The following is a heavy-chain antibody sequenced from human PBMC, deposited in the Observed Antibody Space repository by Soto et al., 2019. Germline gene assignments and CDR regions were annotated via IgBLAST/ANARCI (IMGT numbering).Heavy chain of an antibody. CDR2: IIPILGIA. V-gene: IGHV1-69*02. Sequence: ASVKVSCKASGGTFSSYTISWVRQAPGQGLEWMGRIIPILGIANYAQKFQGRVTITADKSTSTAYMELSSLRSEDTAVYYCARVSIETTYYYYMDVWGKGTTVTVSS. CDR3: ARVSIETTYYYYMDV. D-gene: IGHD1-7*01. J-gene: IGHJ6*03. CDR1: GGTFSSYT.